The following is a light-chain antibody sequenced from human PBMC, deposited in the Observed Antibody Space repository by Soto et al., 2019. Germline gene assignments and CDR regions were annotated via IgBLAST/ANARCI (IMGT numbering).Light chain of an antibody. CDR1: QGIGTN. J-gene: IGKJ3*01. CDR3: QKYNRAPPLT. CDR2: AAS. Sequence: DIQMTQSPASLSASVGDRVTITCRASQGIGTNLAWYQQKPGQVPKLLIYAASTLQSGVPSRFSGSGSGTDCPLTISLLQPEDVATYYCQKYNRAPPLTFGAGTKVDIK. V-gene: IGKV1-27*01.